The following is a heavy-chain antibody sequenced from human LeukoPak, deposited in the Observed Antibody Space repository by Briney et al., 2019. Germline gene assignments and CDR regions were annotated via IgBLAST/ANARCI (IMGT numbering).Heavy chain of an antibody. D-gene: IGHD2-2*01. CDR2: INSDGSST. J-gene: IGHJ5*02. Sequence: GGSLRLSCAASGFTFSSYWMHWVRQAPGKGLVWVSRINSDGSSTSYADSVKGRFTISRDNAKNTLYLQMNSLRAEDTAVYYCARGQVLGYCSSTSCSPFDPWGQGTLVTVSS. V-gene: IGHV3-74*01. CDR3: ARGQVLGYCSSTSCSPFDP. CDR1: GFTFSSYW.